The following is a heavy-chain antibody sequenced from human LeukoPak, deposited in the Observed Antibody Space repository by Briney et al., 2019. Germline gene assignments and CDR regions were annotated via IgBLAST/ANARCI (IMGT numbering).Heavy chain of an antibody. CDR2: MYYSGST. D-gene: IGHD5-18*01. Sequence: SETLSLTCTVSGGSISIYYCSWIRQPPGKGLEWIGYMYYSGSTNYNPSLKSRVTISVDTSKNQFSLKVGSVTAADTAVYYCATGGDSYGLDYWGQGTLVTVSS. CDR1: GGSISIYY. CDR3: ATGGDSYGLDY. V-gene: IGHV4-59*01. J-gene: IGHJ4*02.